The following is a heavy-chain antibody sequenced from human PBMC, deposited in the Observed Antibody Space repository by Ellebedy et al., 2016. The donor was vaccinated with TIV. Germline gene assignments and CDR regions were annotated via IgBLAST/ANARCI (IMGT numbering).Heavy chain of an antibody. CDR1: GFTFSSYW. CDR2: LKQDGSEI. Sequence: GGSLRLXXVVSGFTFSSYWMSWVRQAPGKGLEWVANLKQDGSEIYYVDSVKGRFTISRDNAKNSLYLQMNNLRAEDTAVYYCARRYMDVWGKGTTVTVSS. J-gene: IGHJ6*03. V-gene: IGHV3-7*01. CDR3: ARRYMDV.